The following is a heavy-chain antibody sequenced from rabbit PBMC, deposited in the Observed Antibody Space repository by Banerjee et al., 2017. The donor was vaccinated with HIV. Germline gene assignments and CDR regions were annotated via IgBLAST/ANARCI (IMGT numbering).Heavy chain of an antibody. CDR3: ARDLGGVIGWNFGL. D-gene: IGHD1-1*01. J-gene: IGHJ3*01. CDR2: IYTGGSGGI. CDR1: GFDFSGYY. Sequence: QEQLKETGGGLVQPGGSLTLSCKASGFDFSGYYMYWVRQAPGKGLEWIGCIYTGGSGGIYYASWAKGRFTISKTSSTTVTLQMTSLTAADTATYFCARDLGGVIGWNFGLWGQGTLVTVS. V-gene: IGHV1S45*01.